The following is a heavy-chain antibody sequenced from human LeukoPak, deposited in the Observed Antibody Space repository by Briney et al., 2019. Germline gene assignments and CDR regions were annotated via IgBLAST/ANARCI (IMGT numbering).Heavy chain of an antibody. D-gene: IGHD5-18*01. V-gene: IGHV6-1*01. J-gene: IGHJ6*03. Sequence: SQTLSLTCAISGDSVSSNSAAWNWIRQSPSRGLEWLGRTYYRSKWYNDYAVSVKSRITINPDTSKNQFSLQLNSVTPEDTAVYYCARAIRGAWIQLWLHSYYYYMDVWGKGTTVTVSS. CDR1: GDSVSSNSAA. CDR2: TYYRSKWYN. CDR3: ARAIRGAWIQLWLHSYYYYMDV.